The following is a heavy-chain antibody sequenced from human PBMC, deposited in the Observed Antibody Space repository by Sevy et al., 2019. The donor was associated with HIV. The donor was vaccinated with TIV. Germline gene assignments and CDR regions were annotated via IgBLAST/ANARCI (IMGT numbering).Heavy chain of an antibody. CDR3: ALERLTSNVTEYFQN. V-gene: IGHV3-30-3*01. D-gene: IGHD1-1*01. J-gene: IGHJ1*01. Sequence: GGSLRLSCAASGFTFTSFSMHWVRQAPGKGLEWVATISYDGSNKYYADSVKGRFTISRDNSKNYLYLQMNSLRAEDTAVYCCALERLTSNVTEYFQNWGQGTLVTVS. CDR1: GFTFTSFS. CDR2: ISYDGSNK.